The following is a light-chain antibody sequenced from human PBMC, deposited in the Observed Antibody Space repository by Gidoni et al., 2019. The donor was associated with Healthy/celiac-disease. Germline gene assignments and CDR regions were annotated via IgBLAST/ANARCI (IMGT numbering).Light chain of an antibody. CDR1: QSSSSC. CDR3: QQSYSTPLT. Sequence: DIQMTQSPASLSAAVGDKVTITCRARQSSSSCLNWYQQQPGKAPKLLIYAASSLHSGVPSRFSGSGSGTDFTLTISSLQPEDFATYYCQQSYSTPLTFGGGTKVEIK. CDR2: AAS. V-gene: IGKV1-39*01. J-gene: IGKJ4*01.